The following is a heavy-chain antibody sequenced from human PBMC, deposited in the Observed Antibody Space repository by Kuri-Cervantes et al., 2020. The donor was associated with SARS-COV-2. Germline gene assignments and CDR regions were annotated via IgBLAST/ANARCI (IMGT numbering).Heavy chain of an antibody. Sequence: GSLRLSCTVSGGSISSSSYYWGWIRQPPGKGLEWIGSIYYSGSTYYNPSLKSRVTISVDTSKNQFSLKLSSVTAADTAVYYCASEGERLLWFGELSRWGQGTLVTVSS. CDR1: GGSISSSSYY. V-gene: IGHV4-39*01. CDR2: IYYSGST. J-gene: IGHJ4*02. CDR3: ASEGERLLWFGELSR. D-gene: IGHD3-10*01.